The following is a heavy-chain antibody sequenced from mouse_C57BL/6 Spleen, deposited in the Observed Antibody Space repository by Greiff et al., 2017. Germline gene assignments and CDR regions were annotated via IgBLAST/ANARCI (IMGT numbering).Heavy chain of an antibody. V-gene: IGHV14-2*01. CDR3: ARGNYYGSSGEAMDY. D-gene: IGHD1-1*01. CDR1: GFNIKDYY. Sequence: VQLKQSGAELVKPGASVKLSCTASGFNIKDYYMHWVKQRTEQGLEWIGRIDPEDGETKYAPQFQGKATITADTSSNTAYLQLSSLTSEDTAVYYCARGNYYGSSGEAMDYWGQGTSVTVSS. CDR2: IDPEDGET. J-gene: IGHJ4*01.